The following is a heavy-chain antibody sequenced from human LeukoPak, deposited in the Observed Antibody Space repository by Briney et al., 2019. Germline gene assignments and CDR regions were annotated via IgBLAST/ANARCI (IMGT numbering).Heavy chain of an antibody. V-gene: IGHV3-66*01. CDR2: MYSGGTT. CDR3: SSSPTTGY. Sequence: GGSLRLSCAVSGLTVSNNYMSWVRQAPGKGLEWVSVMYSGGTTHYADSVKGRFTISRDNSQNTVYLQMNSLRAEDTAVYYCSSSPTTGYWGQGTLVTVSS. CDR1: GLTVSNNY. D-gene: IGHD4-17*01. J-gene: IGHJ4*02.